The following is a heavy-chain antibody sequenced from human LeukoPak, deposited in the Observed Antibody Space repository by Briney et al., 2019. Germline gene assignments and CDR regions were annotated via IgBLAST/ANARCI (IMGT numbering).Heavy chain of an antibody. Sequence: GASVKVSCKASGYTFTGYYMHWVRQAPGQGLERMGWINPNSGGTNYAQKFQGRVTMTRDTSISTAYMELSRLRSDDTAAYYCARVLRPSFSATSGSYYGYWGQGTLVTVSS. CDR3: ARVLRPSFSATSGSYYGY. D-gene: IGHD1-26*01. CDR1: GYTFTGYY. J-gene: IGHJ4*02. CDR2: INPNSGGT. V-gene: IGHV1-2*02.